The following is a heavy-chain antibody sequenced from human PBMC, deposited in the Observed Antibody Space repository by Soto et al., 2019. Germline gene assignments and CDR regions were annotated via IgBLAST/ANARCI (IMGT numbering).Heavy chain of an antibody. CDR1: GVSINSFY. CDR3: ASLITVAGMGPPGYAFDI. Sequence: SETLSLTCTVSGVSINSFYWSWIRQTPGKELEWIGYIHYSGIANYNPSLKSRVTISVDTSKKQFSLKLSSVAAADTAIYYCASLITVAGMGPPGYAFDIWGQGTMVTVSS. CDR2: IHYSGIA. D-gene: IGHD6-19*01. J-gene: IGHJ3*02. V-gene: IGHV4-59*01.